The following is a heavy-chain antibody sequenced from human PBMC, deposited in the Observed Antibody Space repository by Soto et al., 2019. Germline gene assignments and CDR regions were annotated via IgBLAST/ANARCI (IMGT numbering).Heavy chain of an antibody. CDR1: GFTFSSYA. D-gene: IGHD1-7*01. V-gene: IGHV3-30-3*01. Sequence: QVQLVESGGGVVQPGRSLRLSCAASGFTFSSYAMHWVRQAPGKGLEWVAVITDDGSNKYYAESVKGRFTISRDNSKNPLYLQMNCLRAEDTAVYYCARGPRNPNWNYPYIYYYYYGLDVWGQGTTVTVSS. J-gene: IGHJ6*02. CDR2: ITDDGSNK. CDR3: ARGPRNPNWNYPYIYYYYYGLDV.